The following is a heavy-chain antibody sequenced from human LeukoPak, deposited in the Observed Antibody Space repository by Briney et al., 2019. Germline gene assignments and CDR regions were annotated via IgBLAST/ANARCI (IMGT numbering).Heavy chain of an antibody. Sequence: SETVSLTCTVSGGSISSNSYYWGWIRQPPGKGLEWIGSIYYSGSAYYNPSLKSRVTISVDTSKNQFSLKLSSVTAADTAVYYCARDFWDDSSGSVDYWGQGTLVTVSS. V-gene: IGHV4-39*07. CDR3: ARDFWDDSSGSVDY. D-gene: IGHD3-22*01. CDR1: GGSISSNSYY. J-gene: IGHJ4*02. CDR2: IYYSGSA.